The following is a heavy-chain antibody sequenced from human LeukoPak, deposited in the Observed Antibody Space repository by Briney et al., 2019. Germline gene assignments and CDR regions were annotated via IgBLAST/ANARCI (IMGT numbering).Heavy chain of an antibody. CDR2: INPSSGGT. CDR1: GYTFTGYY. CDR3: ARVDYYDSSGQADYFDY. Sequence: ASVKVSCKASGYTFTGYYMHWVRQAPGQGLEWMGWINPSSGGTNYAQKFQGRVTMTRDTSISTAYMELSRLRSDDTAVYYCARVDYYDSSGQADYFDYWGQGTLVTVSS. D-gene: IGHD3-22*01. J-gene: IGHJ4*02. V-gene: IGHV1-2*02.